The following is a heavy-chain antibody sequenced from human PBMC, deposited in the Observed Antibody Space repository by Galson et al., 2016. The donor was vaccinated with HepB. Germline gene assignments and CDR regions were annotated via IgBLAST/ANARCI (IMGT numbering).Heavy chain of an antibody. D-gene: IGHD3-22*01. CDR1: GYTFTSYY. CDR2: INPSGGRT. V-gene: IGHV1-46*01. J-gene: IGHJ3*02. Sequence: SVKVSCKASGYTFTSYYMNWVRQAPGQGLEWMGIINPSGGRTSYAQKFQGRVTMTRDTSTSTVYMELSSLRSEDTAVYYCARVGNYYDSSGLDAFDIWGQGTMVTVSS. CDR3: ARVGNYYDSSGLDAFDI.